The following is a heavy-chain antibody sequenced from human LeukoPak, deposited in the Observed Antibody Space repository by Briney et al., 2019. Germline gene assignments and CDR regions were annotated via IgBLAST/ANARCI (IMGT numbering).Heavy chain of an antibody. CDR3: ARVGLGYRYDNWFDP. J-gene: IGHJ5*02. CDR2: IYYSGSP. D-gene: IGHD5-18*01. CDR1: GGSISSSSHY. V-gene: IGHV4-39*01. Sequence: SETLSLTCTVSGGSISSSSHYWGWFRQPPGKGLEWIGYIYYSGSPFCNPSLKSRVTMSVDTSKNQFSLRLNSVTAADTAVYYCARVGLGYRYDNWFDPWGQGTLVTVSS.